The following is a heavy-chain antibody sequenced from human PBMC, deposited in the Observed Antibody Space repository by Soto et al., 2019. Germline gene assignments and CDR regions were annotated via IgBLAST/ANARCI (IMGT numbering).Heavy chain of an antibody. D-gene: IGHD2-15*01. Sequence: GASVKVSCKASGYTFTSYGISWVRQAPGQGLEWMGWISAYNGNTNYAQKLQGRVTMTTDTSTSTAYMELRSLRSDDTAVYYCARVHTPKYNVVGYYYMDVWGKRTTVPVSS. CDR1: GYTFTSYG. CDR3: ARVHTPKYNVVGYYYMDV. V-gene: IGHV1-18*01. CDR2: ISAYNGNT. J-gene: IGHJ6*03.